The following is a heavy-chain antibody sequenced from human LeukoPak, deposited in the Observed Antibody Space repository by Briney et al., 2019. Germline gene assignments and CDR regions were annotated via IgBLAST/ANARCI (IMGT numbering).Heavy chain of an antibody. CDR1: GFTFSTYG. Sequence: GGTLRLSCVAAGFTFSTYGMTWVRQAPGKGLEWVSAIGGSGVSTYYADSVKGRFTISRDNSRNTLYLQMNSLRAEDTAVYYCAKRRGLELTYYYHMDVWGKGTTVTVSS. D-gene: IGHD1-7*01. V-gene: IGHV3-23*01. CDR3: AKRRGLELTYYYHMDV. CDR2: IGGSGVST. J-gene: IGHJ6*03.